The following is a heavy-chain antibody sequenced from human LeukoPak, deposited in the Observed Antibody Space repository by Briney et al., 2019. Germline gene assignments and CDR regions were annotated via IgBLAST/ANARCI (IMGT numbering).Heavy chain of an antibody. V-gene: IGHV1-46*01. CDR3: ARDIYSNYPYFDY. CDR1: GYTFTSYY. D-gene: IGHD4-11*01. Sequence: ASVKVSFKASGYTFTSYYMHWVRPAPGQGLEWMGIINPSGGSTSYAQKFQGRVTITRDTSTSTVYMELSSLRSEDTAVYYCARDIYSNYPYFDYWGQGTLVTVSS. CDR2: INPSGGST. J-gene: IGHJ4*02.